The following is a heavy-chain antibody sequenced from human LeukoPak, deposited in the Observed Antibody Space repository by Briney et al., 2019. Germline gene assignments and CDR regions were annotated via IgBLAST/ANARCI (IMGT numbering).Heavy chain of an antibody. CDR1: GFTFSSYG. J-gene: IGHJ4*02. D-gene: IGHD3-9*01. Sequence: GGSLRLSCAASGFTFSSYGMHWVRQAPGKGLEWVAVIWYDGSNKYYADSVKGRFTISRDNSKNTLYLQMNSLRAEDTAVYYCARDTPYYDILTGYYTWGSAAFDYWGQGTLVTVSS. V-gene: IGHV3-33*01. CDR2: IWYDGSNK. CDR3: ARDTPYYDILTGYYTWGSAAFDY.